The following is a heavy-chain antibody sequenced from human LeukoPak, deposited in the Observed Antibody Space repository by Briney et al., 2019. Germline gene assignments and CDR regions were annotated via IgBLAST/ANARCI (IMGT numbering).Heavy chain of an antibody. V-gene: IGHV3-33*08. D-gene: IGHD4-23*01. J-gene: IGHJ4*02. CDR1: GFTVSSNY. CDR3: ARDFIGTTVAYYFDY. Sequence: HSGGSLRLSCAASGFTVSSNYMNWVRQAPGKGLEWVAVIWYDGSNKYYADSVKGRFTISRDNSKNTLYLQMDSLRAEDTALYFCARDFIGTTVAYYFDYWGQGALVTVSS. CDR2: IWYDGSNK.